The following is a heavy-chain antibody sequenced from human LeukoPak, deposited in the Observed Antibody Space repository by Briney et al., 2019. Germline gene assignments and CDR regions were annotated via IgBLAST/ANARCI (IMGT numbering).Heavy chain of an antibody. CDR1: GFTFSPYW. CDR3: ANANGRDSSGWEFDY. Sequence: GGSLRLSCAASGFTFSPYWMHWVRQAPGKGLVWVSCIKSDGSSTSTSYADSVKGRFTISRDNAKNILYLQMNSLRAEDTAVYYCANANGRDSSGWEFDYWGQGTLVTVSS. J-gene: IGHJ4*02. CDR2: IKSDGSSTST. D-gene: IGHD6-19*01. V-gene: IGHV3-74*01.